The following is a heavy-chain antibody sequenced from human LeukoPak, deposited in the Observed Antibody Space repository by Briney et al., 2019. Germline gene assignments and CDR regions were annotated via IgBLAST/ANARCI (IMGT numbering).Heavy chain of an antibody. CDR2: ISSSGTS. Sequence: PSETLSLTCTVSGDSISDFSWTWIRQTPGKGLEWIGCISSSGTSHYSPSLESRVTFSLDTSKSQFSLSLKSVTAADTAVYYCARVFRGAVTSNWFDPWGQGILVTVSS. J-gene: IGHJ5*02. CDR3: ARVFRGAVTSNWFDP. CDR1: GDSISDFS. D-gene: IGHD3-3*01. V-gene: IGHV4-59*12.